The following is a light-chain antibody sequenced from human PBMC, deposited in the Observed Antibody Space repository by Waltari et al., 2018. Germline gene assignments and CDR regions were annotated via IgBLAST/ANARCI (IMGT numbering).Light chain of an antibody. CDR1: SSELGGYNY. V-gene: IGLV2-14*01. CDR2: EVS. J-gene: IGLJ1*01. Sequence: QSALTQPASVSGSPGQSIPISFTGTSSELGGYNYVSWYQPHPGKAPKLMIYEVSNRPSGVSNRFSGSKSGNTASLTISGLQPDDEADYYCNSYTSSITRVFGTGTKVTVL. CDR3: NSYTSSITRV.